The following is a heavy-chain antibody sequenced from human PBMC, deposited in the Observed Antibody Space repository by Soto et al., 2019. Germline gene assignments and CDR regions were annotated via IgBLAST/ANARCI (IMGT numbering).Heavy chain of an antibody. J-gene: IGHJ6*02. V-gene: IGHV1-8*01. Sequence: GASVKVSCKASGYTFTSYDINWVRQATGQGLEWMGWMNPNSGNTGYAQKFQGRVTMIRNTSISTAYMELSSLRSEDTAVYYCARVMYYDFWSGYYTHYYYYGMDVWGQGTTVTVSS. CDR2: MNPNSGNT. CDR1: GYTFTSYD. CDR3: ARVMYYDFWSGYYTHYYYYGMDV. D-gene: IGHD3-3*01.